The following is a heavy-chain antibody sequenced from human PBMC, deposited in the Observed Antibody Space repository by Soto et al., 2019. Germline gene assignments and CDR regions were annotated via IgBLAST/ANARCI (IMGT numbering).Heavy chain of an antibody. Sequence: PGGSLRLSCAASGFTFSSYGMHWVRQAPGKGLEWVAVISYDGTTDYAASVKGRFTISRDDSKNTLYLQMNSLKTEDTAVYYCTTLGFDPWGQGTLVTVSS. V-gene: IGHV3-15*01. CDR3: TTLGFDP. J-gene: IGHJ5*02. CDR2: ISYDGTT. CDR1: GFTFSSYG.